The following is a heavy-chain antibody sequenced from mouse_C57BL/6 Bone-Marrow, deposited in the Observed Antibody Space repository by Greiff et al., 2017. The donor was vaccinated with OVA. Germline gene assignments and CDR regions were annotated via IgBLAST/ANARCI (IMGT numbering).Heavy chain of an antibody. J-gene: IGHJ2*01. CDR1: GYALSSSW. CDR2: IYPGDGDT. V-gene: IGHV1-82*01. CDR3: AVYYYGSR. D-gene: IGHD1-1*01. Sequence: QVQLQQSGPELVKPGASVKISCKASGYALSSSWMNWVKQRPGKGLEWIGRIYPGDGDTNYNGKFKGKATLTADKSSSTAYMQLSSLTSEDSAVYFCAVYYYGSRWGQGTTLTVSS.